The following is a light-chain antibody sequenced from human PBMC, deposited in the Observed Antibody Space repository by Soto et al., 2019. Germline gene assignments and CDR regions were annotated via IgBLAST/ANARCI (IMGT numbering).Light chain of an antibody. V-gene: IGLV1-40*01. Sequence: QSVLTQPPSVSGAPGQRVTITCTGSSSNIGAGYDVHWYQQLPGTSPKLLIYGNTNRPSGVPDRFSGSNSGTSASASLALPGLPAGDWADYYCQSYDSSLNTYVFGPGTKVTVL. J-gene: IGLJ1*01. CDR2: GNT. CDR3: QSYDSSLNTYV. CDR1: SSNIGAGYD.